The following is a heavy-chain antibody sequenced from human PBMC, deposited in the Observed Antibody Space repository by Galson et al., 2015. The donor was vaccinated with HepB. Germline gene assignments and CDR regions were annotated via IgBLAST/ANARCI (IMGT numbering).Heavy chain of an antibody. CDR2: INTNTGNP. J-gene: IGHJ6*02. CDR3: ARSTISGYGLDV. V-gene: IGHV7-4-1*02. D-gene: IGHD5/OR15-5a*01. CDR1: GYILTKYA. Sequence: VKVSCKASGYILTKYAINWVRQAPGQGLEWMGWINTNTGNPTYAQAFTGRFVFSLDTSVSTTYLQINSLKAEDTAIYYCARSTISGYGLDVWGLGTTVTVSS.